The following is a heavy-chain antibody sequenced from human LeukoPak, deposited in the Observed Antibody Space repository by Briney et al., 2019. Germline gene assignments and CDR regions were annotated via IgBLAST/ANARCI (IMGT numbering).Heavy chain of an antibody. CDR3: ARDLSSGWHYFDY. Sequence: PGGSLRLSCAAFGFTFSSYAMHWVRQAPGKGLEYVSAISTNGGSTYYANSVRGRFTISRDNSKNTLYLQMGSLRAEDMAVYYCARDLSSGWHYFDYWGQGTLVTVSS. J-gene: IGHJ4*02. D-gene: IGHD6-19*01. CDR1: GFTFSSYA. V-gene: IGHV3-64*01. CDR2: ISTNGGST.